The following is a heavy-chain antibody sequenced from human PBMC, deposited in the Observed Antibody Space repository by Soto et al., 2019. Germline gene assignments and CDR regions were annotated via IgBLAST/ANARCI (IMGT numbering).Heavy chain of an antibody. V-gene: IGHV4-39*01. CDR3: ATRHSGKDAFDI. D-gene: IGHD6-19*01. Sequence: QLQLQESGPGLVKPSGPLSLTCTVPGGSITSSSYYWGWIRQPPGKGLEWIGSIYYSGSTYYNPSLKSRVTISVDTSKNQFSLKLSSVTAADTAVYYCATRHSGKDAFDIWGQGTMVTVSS. CDR1: GGSITSSSYY. CDR2: IYYSGST. J-gene: IGHJ3*02.